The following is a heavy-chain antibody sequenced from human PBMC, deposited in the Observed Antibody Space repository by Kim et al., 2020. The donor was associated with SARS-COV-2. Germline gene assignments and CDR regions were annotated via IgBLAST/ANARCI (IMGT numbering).Heavy chain of an antibody. J-gene: IGHJ3*02. Sequence: GGSLRLSCAASGFTVSSNYMSWVRQAPGKGLEWVSVIYSGGSTYYADSVKGRFTISRDNSKNTLYLQMNSLRAEDTAVYYCASRKYYYDSSGHEGAFDIWGQGTMVTVSS. V-gene: IGHV3-66*02. CDR3: ASRKYYYDSSGHEGAFDI. CDR1: GFTVSSNY. D-gene: IGHD3-22*01. CDR2: IYSGGST.